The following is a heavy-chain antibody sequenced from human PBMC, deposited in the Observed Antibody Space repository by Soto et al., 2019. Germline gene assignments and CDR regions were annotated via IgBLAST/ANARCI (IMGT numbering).Heavy chain of an antibody. CDR1: GGSISSYY. V-gene: IGHV4-59*01. D-gene: IGHD7-27*01. Sequence: SETLSLTCTVSGGSISSYYWSWIRQPPGKGLEWIGYIYYSGSTNYNPSLKSRVTISVDTSKNQFSLKLSSVTAADTAVYYCARDSGPNLYYFDYWGQGTLVTVSS. CDR2: IYYSGST. J-gene: IGHJ4*02. CDR3: ARDSGPNLYYFDY.